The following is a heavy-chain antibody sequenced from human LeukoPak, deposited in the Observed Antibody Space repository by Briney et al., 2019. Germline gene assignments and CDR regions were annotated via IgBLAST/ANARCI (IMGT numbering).Heavy chain of an antibody. CDR1: GGSISSYY. CDR2: IYYSGST. V-gene: IGHV4-59*12. J-gene: IGHJ6*03. CDR3: TRPYYYYMDV. Sequence: PSETLSLTCTVSGGSISSYYWSWIRQPPGKGLEWIGYIYYSGSTNYNPSLRSRVTISVDTSKNQFSLKLSSVTAADTAVYYCTRPYYYYMDVWGKGTTVTVSS.